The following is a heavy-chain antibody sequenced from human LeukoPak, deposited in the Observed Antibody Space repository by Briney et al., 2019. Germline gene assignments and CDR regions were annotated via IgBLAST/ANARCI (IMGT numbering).Heavy chain of an antibody. CDR2: SKSDGSST. V-gene: IGHV3-74*01. D-gene: IGHD3-10*01. CDR3: ARLASITMVRGVYFDY. Sequence: GSVRLYCAVSGFTFSGDWMHWVRQAPGKGLVWVSRSKSDGSSTSYADSVKGRFTISRDNAKNTLYLQMNSLRTEDTAVYYCARLASITMVRGVYFDYWGKGTVDPVSS. J-gene: IGHJ4*02. CDR1: GFTFSGDW.